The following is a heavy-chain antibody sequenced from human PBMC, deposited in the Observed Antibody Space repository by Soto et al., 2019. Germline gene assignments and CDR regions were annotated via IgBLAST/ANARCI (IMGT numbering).Heavy chain of an antibody. V-gene: IGHV3-21*01. Sequence: GGSLRLSCAASGFTFISYSMNWVRQAPGKGLEWVSSMSPDSAYIYYADSMKGRFTIARDNAKSSLYLQLDSLRAEDTAVYYCARGGTADPFDFWGQGTLVTV. CDR3: ARGGTADPFDF. CDR2: MSPDSAYI. J-gene: IGHJ4*02. CDR1: GFTFISYS.